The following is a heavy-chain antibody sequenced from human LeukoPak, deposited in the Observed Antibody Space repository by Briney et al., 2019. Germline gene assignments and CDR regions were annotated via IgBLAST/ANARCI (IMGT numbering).Heavy chain of an antibody. CDR3: AHSTKSGWNPLVY. J-gene: IGHJ4*02. D-gene: IGHD6-19*01. CDR2: IYWEETK. Sequence: SGLTLVNATQTLTLTCTFLGCSLRTSGVGLGWIRQPPGKALEWLALIYWEETKRYSPSLQTRITITKDTSKNQVVLTMATMDPVHTATYYCAHSTKSGWNPLVYWGQEILVTVSS. V-gene: IGHV2-5*02. CDR1: GCSLRTSGVG.